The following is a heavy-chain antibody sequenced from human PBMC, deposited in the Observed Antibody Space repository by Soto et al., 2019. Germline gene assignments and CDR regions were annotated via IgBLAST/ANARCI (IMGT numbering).Heavy chain of an antibody. CDR3: ARFARGEWLSLWYFDY. D-gene: IGHD3-3*01. CDR1: GYTFTSYG. CDR2: VSAYNGNT. V-gene: IGHV1-18*01. J-gene: IGHJ4*02. Sequence: ASVKVSCKASGYTFTSYGISWVRQAPGQGLEWMGWVSAYNGNTNYAQKLQGRVTMTTDTSTSTAYMELRSLGSDDTAVYYCARFARGEWLSLWYFDYWGQGTLVTVSS.